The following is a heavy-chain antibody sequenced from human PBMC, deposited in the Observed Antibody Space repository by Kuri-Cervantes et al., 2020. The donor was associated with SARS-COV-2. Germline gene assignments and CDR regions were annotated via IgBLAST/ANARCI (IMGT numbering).Heavy chain of an antibody. Sequence: GESLKISCAASGFTFSSCGTHWVRQAPGKGLEWVAFIRYDGSNKYYADSVKGRFTISRDNSKNTLYLQMNSLRAEDTAVYYCAKAGENYYYYYMDVWGKGTTVTDSS. CDR3: AKAGENYYYYYMDV. J-gene: IGHJ6*03. V-gene: IGHV3-30*02. CDR1: GFTFSSCG. D-gene: IGHD3-16*01. CDR2: IRYDGSNK.